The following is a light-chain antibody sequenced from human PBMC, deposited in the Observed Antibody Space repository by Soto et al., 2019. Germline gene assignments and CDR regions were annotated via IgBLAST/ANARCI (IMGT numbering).Light chain of an antibody. V-gene: IGLV2-8*01. Sequence: QSVLTQPPSASGSPGQSVTISCTGTSSDVGGYNFVSWYQQHPGKAPTLIIYEVTKRPSGVPDRFSGSKSGNTASLTVSGLQADDEAHYYCSSYSGTNNYVFGAGTKVIVL. CDR3: SSYSGTNNYV. CDR1: SSDVGGYNF. J-gene: IGLJ1*01. CDR2: EVT.